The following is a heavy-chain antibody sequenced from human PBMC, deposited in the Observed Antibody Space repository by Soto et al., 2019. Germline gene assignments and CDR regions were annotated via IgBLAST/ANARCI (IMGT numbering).Heavy chain of an antibody. CDR2: IYYSGST. D-gene: IGHD2-15*01. CDR1: GGSIISGGYY. CDR3: ARQRYCSGGSCYGNYYFDY. V-gene: IGHV4-31*11. Sequence: KPSETLSLTCAVSGGSIISGGYYWSWIRQHPGKGLEWIGYIYYSGSTYYNPSLKSRVTISLDTSKNQFSLNLGSVTAADTAVYYCARQRYCSGGSCYGNYYFDYWGQGSLVTVSS. J-gene: IGHJ4*02.